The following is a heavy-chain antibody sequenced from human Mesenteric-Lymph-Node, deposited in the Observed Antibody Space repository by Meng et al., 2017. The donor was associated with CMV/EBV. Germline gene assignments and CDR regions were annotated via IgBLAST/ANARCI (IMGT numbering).Heavy chain of an antibody. Sequence: SVKVSCKASGGTFSSYAISWVRQAPGQGLEWMGGIIPILGIANYAQKFQGRVTITADKSTSTAYMELSSLRSEDTAVYYCARGKHITIFGVVNYYYYGMDVWGQGTTVTVSS. V-gene: IGHV1-69*10. CDR1: GGTFSSYA. J-gene: IGHJ6*02. CDR3: ARGKHITIFGVVNYYYYGMDV. CDR2: IIPILGIA. D-gene: IGHD3-3*01.